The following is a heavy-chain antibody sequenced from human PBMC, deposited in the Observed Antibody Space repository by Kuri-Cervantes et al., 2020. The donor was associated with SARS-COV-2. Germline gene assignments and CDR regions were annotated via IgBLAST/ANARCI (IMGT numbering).Heavy chain of an antibody. CDR3: ARSSGWAAAFDI. D-gene: IGHD6-19*01. J-gene: IGHJ3*02. V-gene: IGHV4-59*01. CDR2: VYYGGST. Sequence: SETLSLTCTVSGASISSYYWSWIRQPPGKGLEWIGYVYYGGSTNYNPSLKSRVTISVDTSKNQFSLKLSSVTAADTAVYYCARSSGWAAAFDIWGQGTMVTVSS. CDR1: GASISSYY.